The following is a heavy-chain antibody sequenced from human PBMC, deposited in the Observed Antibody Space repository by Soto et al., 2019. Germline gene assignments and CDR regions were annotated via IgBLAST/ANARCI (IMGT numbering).Heavy chain of an antibody. CDR1: GYTFTSYG. V-gene: IGHV1-18*01. CDR3: ATGAPVYSSSYYYYYMDV. J-gene: IGHJ6*03. Sequence: QVQLVQSGAEVKKPGASVKVSCKASGYTFTSYGISWVRQAPGQGLEWMGWISAYNGNTNYAQKLQGRVTMTTDTSTSTAYMELRSLRSDDTAVYYCATGAPVYSSSYYYYYMDVWGKGTTVTVSS. D-gene: IGHD1-20*01. CDR2: ISAYNGNT.